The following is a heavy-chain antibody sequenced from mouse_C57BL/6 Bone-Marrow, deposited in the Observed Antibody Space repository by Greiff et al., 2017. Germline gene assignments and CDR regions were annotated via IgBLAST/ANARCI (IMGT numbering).Heavy chain of an antibody. Sequence: EVKLVESGGGLVQPGGSLKLSCAASGFTFSDYGMAWVRQAPRKGPEWVAFISNLAYSIYYADTVTGRFTISRENAKNTLYLEMSSLRSEDTAMYYCARQAYYYGSSDGWYFDVWGTGTTVTVSS. V-gene: IGHV5-15*01. CDR1: GFTFSDYG. CDR3: ARQAYYYGSSDGWYFDV. J-gene: IGHJ1*03. D-gene: IGHD1-1*01. CDR2: ISNLAYSI.